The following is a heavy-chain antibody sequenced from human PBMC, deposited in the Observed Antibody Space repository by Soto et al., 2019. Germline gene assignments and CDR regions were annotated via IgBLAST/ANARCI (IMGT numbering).Heavy chain of an antibody. Sequence: GESLKISCKGSGYSFTIYWIGWVRQMPGKGLEWMGIIYPGDSDTRYSPSFQGQVTISADKSISTAYLQWSSLKASDTAMYYCARADVSYDSSGYYDYWGQGTLVTVSS. J-gene: IGHJ4*02. CDR3: ARADVSYDSSGYYDY. CDR1: GYSFTIYW. V-gene: IGHV5-51*01. CDR2: IYPGDSDT. D-gene: IGHD3-22*01.